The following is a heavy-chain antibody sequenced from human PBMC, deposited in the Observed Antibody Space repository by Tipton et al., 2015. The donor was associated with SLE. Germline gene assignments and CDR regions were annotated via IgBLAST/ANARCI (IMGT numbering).Heavy chain of an antibody. CDR2: IYYTGNT. D-gene: IGHD6-13*01. Sequence: TLSLTCTDSGGSISSYYWSWIRQPPGKGLEWIGYIYYTGNTNYNPSLRSRVTISVDTSKNQFSLKLSSVTAADTALYYCARLVAPSGSSYAFDIWGQGTMVTVSS. CDR1: GGSISSYY. J-gene: IGHJ3*02. V-gene: IGHV4-59*08. CDR3: ARLVAPSGSSYAFDI.